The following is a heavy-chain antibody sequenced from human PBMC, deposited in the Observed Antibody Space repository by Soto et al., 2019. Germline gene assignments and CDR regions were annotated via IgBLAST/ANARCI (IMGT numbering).Heavy chain of an antibody. Sequence: EVQLVESGGGLVKPGVSLRLSCAASGFTFSIYSMNWFRQAPGKGLEWVSSISSSSSYIYYADSVKGRFTISRDNAKNSLYLQMNSLRAEDTAVYYCATMTTVTSYYWGQGTLVTVSS. CDR1: GFTFSIYS. V-gene: IGHV3-21*01. J-gene: IGHJ4*02. CDR3: ATMTTVTSYY. D-gene: IGHD4-4*01. CDR2: ISSSSSYI.